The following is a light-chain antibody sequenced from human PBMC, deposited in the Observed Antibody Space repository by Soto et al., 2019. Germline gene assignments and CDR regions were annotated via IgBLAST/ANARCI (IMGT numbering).Light chain of an antibody. CDR2: DAS. J-gene: IGKJ5*01. CDR1: PSLSSD. Sequence: QRKRAKRACWASPSLSSDFAWYQQKPAQAPRLLLYDASTRANGIPARFTGSGSGTDFTPTISRLQPQHSAVSSCQHPLTPPPQITFGEGTRLEIK. V-gene: IGKV3-11*01. CDR3: QHPLTPPPQIT.